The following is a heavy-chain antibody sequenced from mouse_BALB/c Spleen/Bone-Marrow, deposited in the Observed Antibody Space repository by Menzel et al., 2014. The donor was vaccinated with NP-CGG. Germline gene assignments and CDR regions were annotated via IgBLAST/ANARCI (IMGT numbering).Heavy chain of an antibody. J-gene: IGHJ3*01. CDR2: ISSGGST. D-gene: IGHD2-4*01. CDR1: GFTFSNYA. V-gene: IGHV5-6-5*01. CDR3: ARDNYYDYDGFAY. Sequence: EVQVVESGGDLVKPGGSLKLSCAASGFTFSNYAMSWVRQTPEKRLEWVASISSGGSTYYPDSVKGRFTISRDNARNILYLQMSSLKSEGTAMYYCARDNYYDYDGFAYWGQGTLVTVSA.